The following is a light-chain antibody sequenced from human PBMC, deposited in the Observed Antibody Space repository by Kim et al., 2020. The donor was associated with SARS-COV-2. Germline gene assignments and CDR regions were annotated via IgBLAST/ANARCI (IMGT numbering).Light chain of an antibody. CDR3: QQRSNWPPSLT. J-gene: IGKJ4*01. V-gene: IGKV3-11*01. Sequence: PGERAPLSWRASQSVSSYFAWYQQKPGQAPRLLIYDASNRATGIPARFSGSGSGTDFTLTISSLEPEDFAVYYCQQRSNWPPSLTFGGGTKVDIK. CDR2: DAS. CDR1: QSVSSY.